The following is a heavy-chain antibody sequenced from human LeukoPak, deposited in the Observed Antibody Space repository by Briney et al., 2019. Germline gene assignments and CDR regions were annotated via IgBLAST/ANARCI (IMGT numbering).Heavy chain of an antibody. CDR2: IYPGDSET. CDR1: GYRFTTYW. D-gene: IGHD1-26*01. Sequence: GESLRISCKGSGYRFTTYWIAWVRQKPGKGLEWMGIIYPGDSETKYIPSFQGQVTISADKSISTAYLQWSSLKASDTAMYYCARRFSGSLDLEYWGQGTLVTVSS. CDR3: ARRFSGSLDLEY. V-gene: IGHV5-51*01. J-gene: IGHJ4*02.